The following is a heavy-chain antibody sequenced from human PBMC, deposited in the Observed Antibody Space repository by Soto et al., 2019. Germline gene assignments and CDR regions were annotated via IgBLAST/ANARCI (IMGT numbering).Heavy chain of an antibody. V-gene: IGHV4-31*03. D-gene: IGHD3-3*01. CDR1: GGSISSGGYY. J-gene: IGHJ5*02. CDR2: IYYSGST. Sequence: QVQLKESGPGLVKPSQTLSLTCTVSGGSISSGGYYWSWIRQHPGKGLEWIGYIYYSGSTYYNPSRRSRLSISVDTSKNLFSLKLSSVTAADTAVYYCARGRAGFFWSFRDDNWFDPWGQGTLVTVSS. CDR3: ARGRAGFFWSFRDDNWFDP.